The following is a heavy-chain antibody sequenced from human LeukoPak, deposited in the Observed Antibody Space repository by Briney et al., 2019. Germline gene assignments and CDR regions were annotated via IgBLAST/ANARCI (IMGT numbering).Heavy chain of an antibody. Sequence: GGSLRLSCAASGFTFSSYGMHWVRQAPGKGLEWVAVIWYDGSNKYYADSVKGRFTISRDNSKNTLYLQMNSLKTEDTAVYYCTTFYHEYSPYWGRGTLVTVSS. CDR1: GFTFSSYG. D-gene: IGHD2/OR15-2a*01. CDR2: IWYDGSNK. CDR3: TTFYHEYSPY. V-gene: IGHV3-33*01. J-gene: IGHJ4*02.